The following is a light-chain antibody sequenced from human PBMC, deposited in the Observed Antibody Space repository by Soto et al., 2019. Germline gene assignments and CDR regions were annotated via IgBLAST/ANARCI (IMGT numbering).Light chain of an antibody. CDR3: SSYTSSITYV. J-gene: IGLJ1*01. Sequence: QSALTQPPSVSGSPGQSVTISCTGTSSDVGSYNRVSWYQQPPGTAPKLMIYDVSNRPSGVPDRFSGSKSGNTASLTISGLQAEDEADYYSSSYTSSITYVFGTGTKLTVL. V-gene: IGLV2-18*02. CDR1: SSDVGSYNR. CDR2: DVS.